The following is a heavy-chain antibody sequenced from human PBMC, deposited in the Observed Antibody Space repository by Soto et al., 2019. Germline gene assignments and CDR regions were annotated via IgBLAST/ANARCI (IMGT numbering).Heavy chain of an antibody. J-gene: IGHJ5*02. CDR3: ATGGALRGWFDP. V-gene: IGHV1-24*01. Sequence: ASVQGSCKVSGYTLTELSMHWVRPAPGKGLEWMGGFDPDDGETLYAQKFQGRVTMNEDTSTDTAYMERSSLRSEDTALYYCATGGALRGWFDPWGQETLVTVSS. CDR1: GYTLTELS. D-gene: IGHD3-10*01. CDR2: FDPDDGET.